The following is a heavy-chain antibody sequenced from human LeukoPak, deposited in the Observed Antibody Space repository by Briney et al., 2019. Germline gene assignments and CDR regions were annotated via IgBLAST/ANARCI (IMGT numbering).Heavy chain of an antibody. Sequence: PSETLSLTCTVSGGSISSGGYYWSWIRQHPGKGLEWIGYIYYSGSTYYNPSLKSRVTISVDTSKNQFSLKLSSVTVADTAVYYCARGRHYAPVDYWGQGTLVTVSS. V-gene: IGHV4-31*03. CDR1: GGSISSGGYY. CDR2: IYYSGST. D-gene: IGHD2-2*01. J-gene: IGHJ4*02. CDR3: ARGRHYAPVDY.